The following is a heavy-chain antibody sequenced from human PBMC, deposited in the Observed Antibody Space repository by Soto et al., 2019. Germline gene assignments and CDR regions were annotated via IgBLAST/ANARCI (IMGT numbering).Heavy chain of an antibody. V-gene: IGHV4-34*01. CDR2: ITHSGST. D-gene: IGHD6-13*01. CDR1: GGSFSSYY. J-gene: IGHJ5*02. CDR3: ARLGRQQLVRRNWFDL. Sequence: PSETLSLSCAVSGGSFSSYYRSWIRQPPGKGLEWIGEITHSGSTIYYPSLKSRVTVSVDTSKNQFSLKLSSVTAADTDVYYCARLGRQQLVRRNWFDLWGQGTLVTVSS.